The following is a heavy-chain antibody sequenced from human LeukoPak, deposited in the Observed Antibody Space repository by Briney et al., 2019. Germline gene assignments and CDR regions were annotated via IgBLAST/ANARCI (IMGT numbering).Heavy chain of an antibody. CDR3: ARPRYPDAFDI. D-gene: IGHD1-1*01. J-gene: IGHJ3*02. CDR2: INHSGST. CDR1: GGSFSGYY. V-gene: IGHV4-34*01. Sequence: SETLSLTCAVYGGSFSGYYWSWIRQPPGKGLEWIGEINHSGSTNYNPSLKSRVTISVDTSKNQFSLKLSSVTAEDTAVYYCARPRYPDAFDIWGQGTMVTVSS.